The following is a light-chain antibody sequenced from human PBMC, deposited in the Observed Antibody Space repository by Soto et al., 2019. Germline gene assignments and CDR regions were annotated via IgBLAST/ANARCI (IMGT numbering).Light chain of an antibody. J-gene: IGKJ4*01. CDR2: DAS. CDR1: QSISNF. CDR3: HQRSNWPPFT. V-gene: IGKV3-11*01. Sequence: ESVLTQSPATLSLSPGERSTLSCSASQSISNFLAWYQQKPGQAPRLLIYDASKRATDIPDRFIGSGSGTDFTLTISSLEPEDFAVYYCHQRSNWPPFTFGGGTKVDIK.